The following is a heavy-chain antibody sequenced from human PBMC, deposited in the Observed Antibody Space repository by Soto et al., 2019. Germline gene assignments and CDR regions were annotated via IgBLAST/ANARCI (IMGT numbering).Heavy chain of an antibody. CDR1: GYTLTELS. Sequence: APVKVSCKVSGYTLTELSMHWVRQAPGKGLEWMGGFDPEDGETIYAQKFQGRVTMTEDTSTDTAYMELSSLRSEDTAVYYCATDRPSGIVVVPAVLDYWGQGTLVTVSS. D-gene: IGHD2-2*01. V-gene: IGHV1-24*01. J-gene: IGHJ4*02. CDR3: ATDRPSGIVVVPAVLDY. CDR2: FDPEDGET.